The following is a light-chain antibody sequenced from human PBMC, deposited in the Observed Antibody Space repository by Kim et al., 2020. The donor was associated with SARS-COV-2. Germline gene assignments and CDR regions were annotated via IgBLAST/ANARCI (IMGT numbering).Light chain of an antibody. CDR3: QQYNDWPPWT. Sequence: PGESAPLSCRASQSVSSNLAWYQQKPGQAPRLLIYGASTRATGIPARFSGSGSGTEFTLTISSLQSEDFAVYYCQQYNDWPPWTFGQGTKVDIK. CDR1: QSVSSN. V-gene: IGKV3-15*01. J-gene: IGKJ1*01. CDR2: GAS.